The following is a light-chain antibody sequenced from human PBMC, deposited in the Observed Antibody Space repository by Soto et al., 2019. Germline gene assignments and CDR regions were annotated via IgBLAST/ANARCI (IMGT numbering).Light chain of an antibody. CDR2: AAS. Sequence: EIVLTQSPGTLSLSPGERATLSCRASQSVSSTYFAWYQQKPGQAPRLVIYAASTRAAGITDTLSGSGSGKDFSLSISRLEPQDVAVHDCTVYGTFLAFGG. V-gene: IGKV3-20*01. CDR1: QSVSSTY. CDR3: TVYGTFLA. J-gene: IGKJ4*01.